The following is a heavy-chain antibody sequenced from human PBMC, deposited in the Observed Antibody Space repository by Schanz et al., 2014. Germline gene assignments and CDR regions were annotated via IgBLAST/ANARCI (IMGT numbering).Heavy chain of an antibody. CDR3: ARRDNYLSAFDI. D-gene: IGHD4-4*01. J-gene: IGHJ3*02. CDR1: GASISGSSDY. Sequence: QLQLQESGPGLVKPSETLSLTCTVSGASISGSSDYWGWIRQSPGKGLEWIGNIYYTGTTYYNPSLRGGASISVDTSKTQVSLKLPSVTAADTAVFYCARRDNYLSAFDIWGQGTMVTVSS. CDR2: IYYTGTT. V-gene: IGHV4-39*01.